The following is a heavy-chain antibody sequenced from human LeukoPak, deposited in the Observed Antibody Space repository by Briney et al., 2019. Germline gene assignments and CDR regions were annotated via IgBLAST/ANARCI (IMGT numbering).Heavy chain of an antibody. CDR1: GGSISSGGYP. V-gene: IGHV4-30-2*03. CDR2: IYYSGST. Sequence: PSETLSLTCALSGGSISSGGYPWSWIRQPPGKGLEWIWYIYYSGSTYYNPSLKSRVTISVDTSKNQFSLKLSSVTAADTAVYYCARPLLWFGEPSHYGMDVWGQGTTVTVSS. J-gene: IGHJ6*02. CDR3: ARPLLWFGEPSHYGMDV. D-gene: IGHD3-10*01.